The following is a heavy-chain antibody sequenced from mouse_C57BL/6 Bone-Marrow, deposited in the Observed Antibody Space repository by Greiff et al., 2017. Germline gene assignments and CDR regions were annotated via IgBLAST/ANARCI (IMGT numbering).Heavy chain of an antibody. Sequence: EVHLVESGGGLVQPGGSLSLSCAASGFTFTDYYMSWVRQPPGKALEWLGFIRNKANGYTTEYSASVKGRFTISRDNSQSILYLQMNALSAEDSATYYCARVSGWLLPFAYWGQGTLVTVSA. V-gene: IGHV7-3*01. CDR3: ARVSGWLLPFAY. J-gene: IGHJ3*01. CDR1: GFTFTDYY. CDR2: IRNKANGYTT. D-gene: IGHD2-3*01.